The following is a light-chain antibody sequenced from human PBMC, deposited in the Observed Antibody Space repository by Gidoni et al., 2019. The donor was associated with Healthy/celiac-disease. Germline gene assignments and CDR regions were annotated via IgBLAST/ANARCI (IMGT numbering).Light chain of an antibody. V-gene: IGKV1-33*01. CDR3: QQYDNLPLS. Sequence: DIQMTQSPSSLSASVGDRVTITCQASQDISNYLNWYQQKPGKAPKLLIYDASNLETGVPSRFSGSGSGTDFTFTISSLQPADIAIYYCQQYDNLPLSFGPGTKVDIK. CDR2: DAS. J-gene: IGKJ3*01. CDR1: QDISNY.